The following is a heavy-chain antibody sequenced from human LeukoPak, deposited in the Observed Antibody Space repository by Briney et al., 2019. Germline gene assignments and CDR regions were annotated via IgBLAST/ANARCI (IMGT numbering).Heavy chain of an antibody. CDR2: IIPIFGTA. Sequence: ASVKVSCKASRGTFSSYAISWVRQAPGQGLEWMGGIIPIFGTANYAQKFQGRVTITADESTSTAYMELSSLRSEDTAVYYCARGGGYYDSSGYYYFDYWGQGTLVTVSS. CDR1: RGTFSSYA. CDR3: ARGGGYYDSSGYYYFDY. V-gene: IGHV1-69*13. D-gene: IGHD3-22*01. J-gene: IGHJ4*02.